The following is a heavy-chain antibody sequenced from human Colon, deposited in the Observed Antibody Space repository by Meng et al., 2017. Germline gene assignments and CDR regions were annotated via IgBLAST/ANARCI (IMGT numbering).Heavy chain of an antibody. CDR1: GGSISSYY. CDR2: ISYSGST. Sequence: GQLQESGPGPVKPSETLSLTCTASGGSISSYYWSWIRQPPGKGLEWIGYISYSGSTNYNPSLKSRVTISVDTSKNRFSLRLSSVTAADTAVYYCARGIAVADNWFDPWGQGTLVTVSS. V-gene: IGHV4-59*01. J-gene: IGHJ5*02. D-gene: IGHD6-19*01. CDR3: ARGIAVADNWFDP.